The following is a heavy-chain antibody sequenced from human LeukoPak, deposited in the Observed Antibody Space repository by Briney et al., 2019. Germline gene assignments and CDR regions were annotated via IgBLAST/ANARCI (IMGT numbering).Heavy chain of an antibody. J-gene: IGHJ4*02. CDR3: AKALGAQGFDY. CDR2: INRDATTT. CDR1: GFTFSTYW. Sequence: GGSLRLSCAASGFTFSTYWMHWVRQAPGKGLVWVSRINRDATTTNYADSVKGRFTISRDNAKNALYLQMNSLRAEDTALYYCAKALGAQGFDYWGQGTLATVSS. D-gene: IGHD1-26*01. V-gene: IGHV3-74*01.